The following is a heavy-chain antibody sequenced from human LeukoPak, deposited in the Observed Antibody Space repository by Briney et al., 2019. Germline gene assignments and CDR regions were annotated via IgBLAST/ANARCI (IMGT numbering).Heavy chain of an antibody. V-gene: IGHV4-34*01. CDR3: ARGLDYVPFDP. D-gene: IGHD4-17*01. CDR1: GGSFSGYY. Sequence: SETLSLTCAVYGGSFSGYYWSWIRQPPGKGLEWIGEINHSGSTNHNPSPKSRVTISVDTSKNQFSLKLSSVTAADTAVYYCARGLDYVPFDPWGQGTLVTVSS. CDR2: INHSGST. J-gene: IGHJ5*02.